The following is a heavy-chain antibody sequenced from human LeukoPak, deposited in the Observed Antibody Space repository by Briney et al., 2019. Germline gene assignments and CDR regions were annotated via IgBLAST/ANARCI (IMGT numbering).Heavy chain of an antibody. D-gene: IGHD5-24*01. J-gene: IGHJ4*02. Sequence: GASVKVSCKASGYTFTSYGISWVRQAPGQGLEWMGGIIPIFGTANYAQKFQGRVTITADESTSTAYMELSSLRSEDTAVYYCAASPSGGYNQPCDYWGQGTLVTVSS. V-gene: IGHV1-69*13. CDR2: IIPIFGTA. CDR1: GYTFTSYG. CDR3: AASPSGGYNQPCDY.